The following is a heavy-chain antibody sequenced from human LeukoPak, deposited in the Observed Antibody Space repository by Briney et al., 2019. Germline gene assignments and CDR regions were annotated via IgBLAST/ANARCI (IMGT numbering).Heavy chain of an antibody. Sequence: RGSLRLSCAASGFTFSDYYMSWIRQAPGEGLEWVSYISSSGSTLYYQDSVKGRFTISRDNAKNSLCLQMNSLRAEVTAVYYCARSYGHYGEIYQGGQGTLVTLSS. CDR2: ISSSGSTL. CDR3: ARSYGHYGEIYQ. V-gene: IGHV3-11*01. CDR1: GFTFSDYY. J-gene: IGHJ4*02. D-gene: IGHD4-17*01.